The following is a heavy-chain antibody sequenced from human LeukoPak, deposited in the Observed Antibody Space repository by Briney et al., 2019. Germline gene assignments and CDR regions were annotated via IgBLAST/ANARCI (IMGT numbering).Heavy chain of an antibody. CDR1: GFTFSDYY. J-gene: IGHJ6*03. D-gene: IGHD1-1*01. CDR3: ARVSWFPGTSYYYMDV. V-gene: IGHV4-59*01. Sequence: PGGSLRLSCAASGFTFSDYYMSWIRQAPGKGLEWFGYVYDSGTTNYNPSLKSRVTISVDTSKNQFSLKLSSVTAADTAVYYCARVSWFPGTSYYYMDVWDKGTTVTVSS. CDR2: VYDSGTT.